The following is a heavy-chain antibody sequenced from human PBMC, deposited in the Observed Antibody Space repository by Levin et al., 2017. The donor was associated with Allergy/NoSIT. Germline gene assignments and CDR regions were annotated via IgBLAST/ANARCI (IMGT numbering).Heavy chain of an antibody. CDR1: GFTFSSYE. D-gene: IGHD3-22*01. J-gene: IGHJ6*02. CDR2: ISSSGSTI. Sequence: LSLTCAASGFTFSSYEMNWVRQAPGKGLEWVSYISSSGSTIYYADSVKGRFTISRDNAKNSLYLQMNSLRAEDTAVYYCARLDGYYDSSGPGGYYYYGMDVWGQGTTVTVSS. V-gene: IGHV3-48*03. CDR3: ARLDGYYDSSGPGGYYYYGMDV.